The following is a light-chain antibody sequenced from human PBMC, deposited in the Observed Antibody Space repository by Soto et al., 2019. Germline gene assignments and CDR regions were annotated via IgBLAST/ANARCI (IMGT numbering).Light chain of an antibody. CDR2: EVS. V-gene: IGLV2-14*01. J-gene: IGLJ3*02. CDR1: SSDVGGYNY. CDR3: SSYTSSILV. Sequence: QSALTQPASVSGSPGQSITISCTGTSSDVGGYNYVSWYQQQSGKAPKLMIHEVSNRPSGVSNRFSGSKSGNTASLTISGLQAEDEADYYCSSYTSSILVFGGGTKLTVL.